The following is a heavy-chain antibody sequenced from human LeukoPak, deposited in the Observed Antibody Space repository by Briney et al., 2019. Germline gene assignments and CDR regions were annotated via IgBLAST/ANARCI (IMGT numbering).Heavy chain of an antibody. CDR3: ARGAAYYDFWSGYLDRPMDYFDY. V-gene: IGHV4-34*01. Sequence: SETLSLTCAVYGGSFSGYYWSWIRQPPGKGLEWIGEINHSGSTNYNPSLKSRVTISLDTSKNQFYLKLSSVTAADTAVYYCARGAAYYDFWSGYLDRPMDYFDYWGQGTLVTVSS. J-gene: IGHJ4*02. CDR2: INHSGST. D-gene: IGHD3-3*01. CDR1: GGSFSGYY.